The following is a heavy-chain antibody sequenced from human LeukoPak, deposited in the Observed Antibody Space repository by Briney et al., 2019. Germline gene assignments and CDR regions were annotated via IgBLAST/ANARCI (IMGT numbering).Heavy chain of an antibody. CDR1: GFTFSNYW. D-gene: IGHD2-2*01. CDR2: IRQDGSEK. CDR3: ARNARGPGDY. V-gene: IGHV3-7*01. Sequence: PGGSLRLSCAASGFTFSNYWMSWVRQAPGKGLEWVANIRQDGSEKYYVDSMRGRFTISRDNAKNSVYLQMNSLRVEDTGIYYCARNARGPGDYWGQGTVVTVSS. J-gene: IGHJ4*02.